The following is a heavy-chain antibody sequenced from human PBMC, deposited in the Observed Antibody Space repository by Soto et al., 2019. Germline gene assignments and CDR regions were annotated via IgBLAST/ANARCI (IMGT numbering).Heavy chain of an antibody. Sequence: GGSLSLSCAASGFTFDDYTMHWVRRAPGKGLEWVSLISWDGGSTYYADSVKGRFTISRDNSKNSLYLQMNSLRTEDAALYYCAKYYHYADMDVWGRGTKVPVA. J-gene: IGHJ6*02. CDR1: GFTFDDYT. V-gene: IGHV3-43*01. CDR3: AKYYHYADMDV. CDR2: ISWDGGST.